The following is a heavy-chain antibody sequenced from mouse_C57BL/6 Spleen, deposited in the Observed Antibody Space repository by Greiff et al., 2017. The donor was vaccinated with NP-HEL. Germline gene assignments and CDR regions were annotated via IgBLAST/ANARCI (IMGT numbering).Heavy chain of an antibody. Sequence: QVQLQQPGAELVRPGSSVKLSCKASGYTFTSYWMHWVKQRPIQGLEWIGNIDPSDSDTHYNQKFKDKATLTVDKSSSTAYMQLSSLTSEDSAVYYCARSNDFDYWGQGTTLTVSS. CDR2: IDPSDSDT. CDR3: ARSNDFDY. CDR1: GYTFTSYW. J-gene: IGHJ2*01. V-gene: IGHV1-52*01.